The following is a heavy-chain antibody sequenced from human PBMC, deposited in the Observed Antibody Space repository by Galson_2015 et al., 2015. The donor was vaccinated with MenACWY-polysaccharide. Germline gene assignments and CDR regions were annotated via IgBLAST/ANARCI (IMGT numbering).Heavy chain of an antibody. Sequence: QSGAEVKKPGESLKVSCKASGYTFRSYGITWVRQAPGQGLEWMGWISAFNGKTNFARKLQGRLTLTTNTSTSTANMELRGLTSDDTAVYFCARGGPYGEHVRSWGQGTLVTVSS. CDR3: ARGGPYGEHVRS. D-gene: IGHD4-17*01. J-gene: IGHJ5*02. CDR1: GYTFRSYG. V-gene: IGHV1-18*01. CDR2: ISAFNGKT.